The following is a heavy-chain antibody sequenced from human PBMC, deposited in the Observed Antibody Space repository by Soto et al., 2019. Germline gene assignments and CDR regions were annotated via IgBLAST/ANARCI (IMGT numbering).Heavy chain of an antibody. J-gene: IGHJ3*02. D-gene: IGHD5-18*01. CDR2: INHSGST. V-gene: IGHV4-34*01. Sequence: SETLSLTCAVYGGSFSGYYWSWIRQPPGKGLEWIGEINHSGSTNYNPSLKSRVTISVDTSKNQFSLKLSSVTAADTAVYYCAETYVQRNQNAFDIWGQGTMVTVSS. CDR1: GGSFSGYY. CDR3: AETYVQRNQNAFDI.